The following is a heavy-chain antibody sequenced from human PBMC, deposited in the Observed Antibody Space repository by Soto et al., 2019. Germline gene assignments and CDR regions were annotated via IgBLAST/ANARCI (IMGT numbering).Heavy chain of an antibody. V-gene: IGHV6-1*01. J-gene: IGHJ5*02. CDR3: ARELGGVDWFDP. CDR1: GDSVSSNSAA. CDR2: TYYRSKWYN. Sequence: QSQTLSLPCAISGDSVSSNSAAWNWLRQSPSRGLEWLGRTYYRSKWYNDYAVSVKSRITINPDTSKNQFSLQLNSVTPEDTAVYYCARELGGVDWFDPWGQGTLVTVSS. D-gene: IGHD1-26*01.